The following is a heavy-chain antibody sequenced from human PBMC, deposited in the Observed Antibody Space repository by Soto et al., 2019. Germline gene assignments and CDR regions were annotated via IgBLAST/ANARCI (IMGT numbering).Heavy chain of an antibody. CDR1: GYTFTDYF. J-gene: IGHJ5*02. D-gene: IGHD6-13*01. CDR3: ARRDWYNSNCFSNWFDP. CDR2: INPRSGDT. Sequence: QVHLVQSGAEVRMPGASVKVSCKASGYTFTDYFMHWVRQAPGQGLEWMGIINPRSGDTGYAQKFQGRVIMTTDTSTSTVYMELSGLTSADPAIYYCARRDWYNSNCFSNWFDPWGQGTLVTVSS. V-gene: IGHV1-46*03.